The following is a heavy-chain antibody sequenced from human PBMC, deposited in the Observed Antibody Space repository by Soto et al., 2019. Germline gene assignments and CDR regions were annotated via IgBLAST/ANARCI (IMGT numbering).Heavy chain of an antibody. D-gene: IGHD6-13*01. CDR2: IYYSGST. V-gene: IGHV4-30-4*01. CDR1: GGSISSDDYY. J-gene: IGHJ4*01. CDR3: ARAAAAGTFIFDY. Sequence: SETLSLTCTVSGGSISSDDYYWSWIRQPPGKGLECIGYIYYSGSTNYNPSLKSRVTISVDTSKNQFSLKLSSVTAADTAVYYCARAAAAGTFIFDYWGQGTLVTVSS.